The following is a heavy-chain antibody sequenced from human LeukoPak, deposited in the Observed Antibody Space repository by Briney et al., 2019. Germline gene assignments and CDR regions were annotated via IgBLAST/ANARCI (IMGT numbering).Heavy chain of an antibody. D-gene: IGHD6-13*01. CDR2: INHSGST. Sequence: PSETLSLTCAVYGGSFSGYYWSWIRQPPGKGLEWIGEINHSGSTNYNPSLKSRVTISVDTSKNQFSLKLSSVTAADTAVYYCARADSSSWYFDYWGQGTLVTVSS. CDR1: GGSFSGYY. V-gene: IGHV4-34*01. J-gene: IGHJ4*02. CDR3: ARADSSSWYFDY.